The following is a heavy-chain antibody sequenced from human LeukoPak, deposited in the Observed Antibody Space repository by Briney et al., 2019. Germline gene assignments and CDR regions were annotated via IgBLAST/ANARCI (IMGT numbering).Heavy chain of an antibody. CDR2: IYHSGST. CDR3: ASGYCSGGSCLFDY. V-gene: IGHV4-30-2*01. D-gene: IGHD2-15*01. CDR1: GGSISSGGYS. Sequence: SETLSLTCAVSGGSISSGGYSWRWIRQPPGKGLEWIGYIYHSGSTYYNPSLKSRVTISVDRSKNQFSLKLSSVTAADTAVYYCASGYCSGGSCLFDYWGQGTLVTVSS. J-gene: IGHJ4*02.